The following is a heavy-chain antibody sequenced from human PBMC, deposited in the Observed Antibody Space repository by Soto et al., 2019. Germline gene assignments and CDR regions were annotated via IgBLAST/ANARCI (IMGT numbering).Heavy chain of an antibody. CDR1: GGSISSSSYY. Sequence: PSETLSLTCTVSGGSISSSSYYWSWIRQPPGKGLEWIGYIYYSGSTNYNPSLKSRVTISVDTSKNQFSLKLNSVTAADTAVYYCARVLFGRGNWFDPWGQGTLVTVSS. D-gene: IGHD3-3*01. CDR3: ARVLFGRGNWFDP. J-gene: IGHJ5*02. V-gene: IGHV4-61*01. CDR2: IYYSGST.